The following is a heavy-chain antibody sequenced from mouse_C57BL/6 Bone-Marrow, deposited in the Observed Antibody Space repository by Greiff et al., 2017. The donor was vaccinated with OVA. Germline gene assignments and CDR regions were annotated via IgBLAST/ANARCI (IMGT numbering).Heavy chain of an antibody. D-gene: IGHD2-2*01. Sequence: QVQLQQPGAELVKPGASVKVSCKASGYTFTSYWMHWVKQRPGQGLEWIGRIHPSDSDTNYNQKFKGKATLTVDKSSSTAYMQLSSLTSEDSAVYYCAIYYGYDNYAMDYWGQGTSGTVSS. J-gene: IGHJ4*01. CDR2: IHPSDSDT. CDR1: GYTFTSYW. V-gene: IGHV1-74*01. CDR3: AIYYGYDNYAMDY.